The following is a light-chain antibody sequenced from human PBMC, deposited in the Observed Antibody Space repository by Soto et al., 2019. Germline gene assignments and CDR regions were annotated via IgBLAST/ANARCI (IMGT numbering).Light chain of an antibody. V-gene: IGKV1-5*03. J-gene: IGKJ1*01. CDR1: QTISSW. CDR3: QQYNSYWT. Sequence: DIQMTQSPSTLSASVGDTVSITCRASQTISSWVAWYQQKPGRAPKLLIYKASSLESGVPSRFSGSGSGTEFTLTISSLQPDDFATYYCQQYNSYWTFGQGTKVDI. CDR2: KAS.